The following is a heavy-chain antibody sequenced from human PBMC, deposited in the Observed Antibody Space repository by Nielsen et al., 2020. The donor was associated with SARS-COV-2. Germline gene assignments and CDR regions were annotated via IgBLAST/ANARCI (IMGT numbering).Heavy chain of an antibody. CDR1: GYNFTNHY. J-gene: IGHJ6*02. CDR2: INTSDGST. Sequence: ASVKVSCKASGYNFTNHYMHWVRQAPGQGLEWMGIINTSDGSTTYAQKFQGRVTMTRDTSTRTVYMELRSLRSEDTAVYYCARDDTVTMYYYSYYGMDVWGQGTTVTVSS. D-gene: IGHD4-17*01. V-gene: IGHV1-46*01. CDR3: ARDDTVTMYYYSYYGMDV.